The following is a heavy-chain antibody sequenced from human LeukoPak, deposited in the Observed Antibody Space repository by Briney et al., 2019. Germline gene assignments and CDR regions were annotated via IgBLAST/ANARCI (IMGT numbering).Heavy chain of an antibody. CDR3: AREGWYYDNSGRQRGYSDH. Sequence: PSETLSLTCTVSGDSISNYYWSWIRQPPGKGLEWIGYIYYSGSTNYNPSLRSRVTISVDTSKNQFSLKLTSVTSADTAVYYCAREGWYYDNSGRQRGYSDHWGQGTLVTVSS. D-gene: IGHD3-22*01. V-gene: IGHV4-59*01. J-gene: IGHJ4*02. CDR1: GDSISNYY. CDR2: IYYSGST.